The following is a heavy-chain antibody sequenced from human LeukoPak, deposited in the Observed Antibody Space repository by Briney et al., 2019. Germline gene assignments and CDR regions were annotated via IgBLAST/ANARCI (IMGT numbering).Heavy chain of an antibody. Sequence: PSETLSLTCTVSGGSISSYYWSWIRQPPGKGLEWIGRIYTSGSTNYNPSLKSRVTMSVDTSKNQLSLKLSSMTAADTAVYYCARESGDYVKFDYWGQGTLVTVSS. CDR3: ARESGDYVKFDY. V-gene: IGHV4-4*07. CDR2: IYTSGST. J-gene: IGHJ4*02. D-gene: IGHD3-16*01. CDR1: GGSISSYY.